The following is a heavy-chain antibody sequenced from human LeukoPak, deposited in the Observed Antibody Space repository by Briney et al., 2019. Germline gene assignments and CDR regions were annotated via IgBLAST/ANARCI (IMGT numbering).Heavy chain of an antibody. CDR3: ATLCCGSYYMDV. J-gene: IGHJ6*03. CDR2: IIPIFGTT. D-gene: IGHD2-15*01. Sequence: ASVKVSCKASGGTFSSYAISWVRQAPGQGLEWMGGIIPIFGTTNYAQKFQDRVTITADKSTSTAYMELSSLRSEDTAVYYCATLCCGSYYMDVWGKGTTVTVSS. V-gene: IGHV1-69*06. CDR1: GGTFSSYA.